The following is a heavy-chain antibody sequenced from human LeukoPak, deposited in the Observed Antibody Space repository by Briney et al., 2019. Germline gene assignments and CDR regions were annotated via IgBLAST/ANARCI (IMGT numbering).Heavy chain of an antibody. Sequence: GASVKVSCKASGYTFTDYYIHWVRQAPGQGLEWMGWINPNSGGTNYAQKFQGRVTMTRDTSISTAYMELSRLRSDDTAVYYCARVWYQLLQNDAFDIWGQGTMVTVSS. D-gene: IGHD2-2*01. CDR3: ARVWYQLLQNDAFDI. V-gene: IGHV1-2*02. CDR1: GYTFTDYY. J-gene: IGHJ3*02. CDR2: INPNSGGT.